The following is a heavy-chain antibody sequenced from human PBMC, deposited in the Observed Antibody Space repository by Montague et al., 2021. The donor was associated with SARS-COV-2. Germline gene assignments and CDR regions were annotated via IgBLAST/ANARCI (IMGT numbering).Heavy chain of an antibody. J-gene: IGHJ5*02. Sequence: SETLSLTCTVSGGSISSYYWSWIRQPPGKGLEWIGYIFYSGNTNYNPSLKSRVTISIDTSKNQFSLKLRPVAAADTAVYYCARHPSYSSGWYDWFDPWGQGTLVTVSS. CDR2: IFYSGNT. V-gene: IGHV4-59*08. D-gene: IGHD6-19*01. CDR3: ARHPSYSSGWYDWFDP. CDR1: GGSISSYY.